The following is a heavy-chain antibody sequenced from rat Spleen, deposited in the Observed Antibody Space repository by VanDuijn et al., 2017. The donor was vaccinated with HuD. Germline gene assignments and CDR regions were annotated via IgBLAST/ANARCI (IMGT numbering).Heavy chain of an antibody. D-gene: IGHD5-1*01. Sequence: EVQLVESDGGLVQPGRSLKLSCAASGFTFSDYNMAWVRQAPTKGLEWIASISIVGGNTYYRDSVKGRFTISRDNAKSSLYLQMDSLRSEDTATYYCVRELTGDFDYWGQGVMVTVSS. J-gene: IGHJ2*01. CDR1: GFTFSDYN. CDR3: VRELTGDFDY. CDR2: ISIVGGNT. V-gene: IGHV5-25*01.